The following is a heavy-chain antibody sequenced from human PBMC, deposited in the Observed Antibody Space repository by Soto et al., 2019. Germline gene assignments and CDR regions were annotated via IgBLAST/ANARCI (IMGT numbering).Heavy chain of an antibody. CDR2: ISGSGGST. CDR3: AKCTILGVAEDYFDY. D-gene: IGHD3-3*01. J-gene: IGHJ4*02. Sequence: GGLKLSCAASGFTFSSYAISGVRQAPGKGLEWVSAISGSGGSTYYADSVKGRFTISRDNSKNTLYLQMNSLRAEDTAVYYCAKCTILGVAEDYFDYWGQGTLVTVSS. CDR1: GFTFSSYA. V-gene: IGHV3-23*01.